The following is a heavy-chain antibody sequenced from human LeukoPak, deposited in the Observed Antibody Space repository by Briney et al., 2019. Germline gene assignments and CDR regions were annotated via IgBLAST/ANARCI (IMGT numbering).Heavy chain of an antibody. CDR2: IDPNNGDT. V-gene: IGHV1-2*02. Sequence: ASLTVSCKASGYTFTHFYIHWVRQAPGQGLEWLGWIDPNNGDTDYAQKFQGRVTMTRDTSMDTAYMQVTGLRYGDTAVYYCAANVETGRGDFDIWGQGTLVTVSS. D-gene: IGHD1-14*01. J-gene: IGHJ3*02. CDR3: AANVETGRGDFDI. CDR1: GYTFTHFY.